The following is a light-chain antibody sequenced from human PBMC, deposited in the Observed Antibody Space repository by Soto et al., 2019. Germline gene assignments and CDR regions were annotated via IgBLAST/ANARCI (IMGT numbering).Light chain of an antibody. CDR1: QGISNF. Sequence: DIQMTQSTSSLSAYVGDRVTITCRASQGISNFLAWYQQKPGKVPKLLIYAASTLQSGVPSRFSGSSSGTDFTLSISSLQPEDVATYYCQKYNNAPLTFGQGTKVEIK. CDR2: AAS. V-gene: IGKV1-27*01. J-gene: IGKJ1*01. CDR3: QKYNNAPLT.